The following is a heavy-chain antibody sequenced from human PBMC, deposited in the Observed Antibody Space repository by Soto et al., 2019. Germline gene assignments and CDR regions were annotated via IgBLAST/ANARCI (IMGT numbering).Heavy chain of an antibody. Sequence: ASVKVSCKASGYTFTSYDINWVRQAAGQGLEWMGWMNPNSGNTGYAQKFQGRVTMTRNTSISTAYMELSSLKASDTAIYYCARHHYTYVPSHHDISGYYPDYWGQGTLVTVSS. CDR3: ARHHYTYVPSHHDISGYYPDY. V-gene: IGHV1-8*01. CDR2: MNPNSGNT. J-gene: IGHJ4*02. D-gene: IGHD3-22*01. CDR1: GYTFTSYD.